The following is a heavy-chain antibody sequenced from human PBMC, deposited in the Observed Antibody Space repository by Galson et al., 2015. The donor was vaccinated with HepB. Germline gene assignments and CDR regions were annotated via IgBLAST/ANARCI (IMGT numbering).Heavy chain of an antibody. Sequence: SLRLSCAASGFTFSSYSMRWVRQAPGKGLEWVAVISYEGNNKYYADSVKGRFTISRDNSKNTLYLQMNSLGAEDAAVYYCAREGSSGYYGRFDYWGQGTLVTVSS. V-gene: IGHV3-30*04. CDR1: GFTFSSYS. CDR2: ISYEGNNK. D-gene: IGHD3-22*01. CDR3: AREGSSGYYGRFDY. J-gene: IGHJ4*02.